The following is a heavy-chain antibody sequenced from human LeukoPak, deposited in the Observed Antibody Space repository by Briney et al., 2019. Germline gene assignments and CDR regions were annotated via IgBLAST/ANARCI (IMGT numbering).Heavy chain of an antibody. J-gene: IGHJ4*02. CDR1: GFTFSSYA. CDR2: ISYDGSNK. V-gene: IGHV3-30*04. D-gene: IGHD3-22*01. Sequence: PGGSLRLSCAASGFTFSSYAMHWVRQAPGKGLEWVAVISYDGSNKYYADSVKGRFTISRDNSKNTLYLQMNSLRAEDTAVYYCARDDSSGYDLDYWGQGTLVTVSS. CDR3: ARDDSSGYDLDY.